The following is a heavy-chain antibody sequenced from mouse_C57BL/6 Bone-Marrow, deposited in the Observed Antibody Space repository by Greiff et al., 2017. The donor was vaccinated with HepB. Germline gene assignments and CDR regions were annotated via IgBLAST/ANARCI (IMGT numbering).Heavy chain of an antibody. CDR2: IYPRDGST. CDR1: GYTFTDHT. J-gene: IGHJ2*01. Sequence: QVQLKESDAELVKPGASVKISCKVSGYTFTDHTIHWMKQRPEQGLEWIGYIYPRDGSTKYNEKFKGKATLTADKSSSTAYMQLSSLTSEDSAVYFCARDPLYDDYYVGYFDYWGQGTTLTVSS. D-gene: IGHD2-3*01. CDR3: ARDPLYDDYYVGYFDY. V-gene: IGHV1-78*01.